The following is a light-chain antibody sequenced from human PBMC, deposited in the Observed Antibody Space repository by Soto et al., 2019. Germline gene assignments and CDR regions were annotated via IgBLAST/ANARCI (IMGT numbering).Light chain of an antibody. J-gene: IGKJ2*01. CDR1: QSVSSY. Sequence: EIVLTQSPATLSLSPGERATLSCRASQSVSSYLAWYQQKPGQATRLLIYDASNRATGIPARFSGSGSGTDFTLTISRLEPEDFAVYYCQQRSNWPPYTFGQGTKLEIK. CDR2: DAS. V-gene: IGKV3-11*01. CDR3: QQRSNWPPYT.